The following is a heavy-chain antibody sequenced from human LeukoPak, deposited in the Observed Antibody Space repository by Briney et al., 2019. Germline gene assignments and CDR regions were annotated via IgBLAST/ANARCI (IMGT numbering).Heavy chain of an antibody. CDR1: GGSISSYY. J-gene: IGHJ5*02. CDR3: ARDREAVANWGYDWFDP. D-gene: IGHD7-27*01. Sequence: SETLSLTCTVSGGSISSYYWSWIRQPAGKGLEWIGRIYTSGSTNYNPSLKSRVTMSVDTSKSQFSLKLSSVTAADTAVYYCARDREAVANWGYDWFDPWGQGTLVTVSS. CDR2: IYTSGST. V-gene: IGHV4-4*07.